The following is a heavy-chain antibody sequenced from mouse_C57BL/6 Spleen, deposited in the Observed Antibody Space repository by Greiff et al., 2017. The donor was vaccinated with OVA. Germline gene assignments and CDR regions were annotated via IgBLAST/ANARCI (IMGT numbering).Heavy chain of an antibody. Sequence: EVKLQASGGCLVKPGGSLKLSCAASGFTFRDSGMHWVRQAPETGLALVAYISSGSSTIYYADTVKGRFTISRDNAKNTLFLQMTSLRSEDTAMYYCAFELGRGTWFAYWGQGTLVTVSA. V-gene: IGHV5-17*01. CDR2: ISSGSSTI. D-gene: IGHD4-1*01. J-gene: IGHJ3*01. CDR3: AFELGRGTWFAY. CDR1: GFTFRDSG.